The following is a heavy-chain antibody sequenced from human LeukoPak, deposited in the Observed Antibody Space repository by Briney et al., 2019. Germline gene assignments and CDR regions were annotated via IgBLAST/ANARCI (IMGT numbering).Heavy chain of an antibody. CDR3: ARDSVGAGYSDY. D-gene: IGHD1-26*01. CDR1: GFTVSSNY. CDR2: IYSGGSI. Sequence: GGSLRLSCAASGFTVSSNYMNWVRQAPGKGLEWVSVIYSGGSIYHADSVKGRFTISRDNSKNTLYLQMDSLRAEDTAVYYCARDSVGAGYSDYWGQGTLVTVSS. V-gene: IGHV3-53*01. J-gene: IGHJ4*02.